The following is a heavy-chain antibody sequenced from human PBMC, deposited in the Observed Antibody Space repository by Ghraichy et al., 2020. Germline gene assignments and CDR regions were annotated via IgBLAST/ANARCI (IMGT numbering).Heavy chain of an antibody. D-gene: IGHD5-12*01. Sequence: SVKVSCKASGGTFSSYAISWVRQAPGQGLEWMGGIIPIFGTANYAQKFQGRVTITADKSTSTAYMELSSLRSEDTAVYYCARWVLVATILRYYYYGMDVWGQGTTVTVSS. CDR3: ARWVLVATILRYYYYGMDV. CDR2: IIPIFGTA. CDR1: GGTFSSYA. J-gene: IGHJ6*02. V-gene: IGHV1-69*06.